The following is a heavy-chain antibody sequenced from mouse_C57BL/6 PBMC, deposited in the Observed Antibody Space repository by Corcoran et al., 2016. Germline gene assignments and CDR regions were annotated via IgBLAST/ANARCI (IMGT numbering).Heavy chain of an antibody. Sequence: QVTLKESGPGIWQSSQTLSLTCSFSGFSLSTSGMGVSCIRQPSGKGLEWLAHIYWDDDKRYNPSLKSRLTSSKDTSRNQVFLKITSVDTADTATSYCARTILYGYYALDYWGQGSSVTVSS. CDR1: GFSLSTSGMG. J-gene: IGHJ4*01. V-gene: IGHV8-12*01. D-gene: IGHD1-1*01. CDR3: ARTILYGYYALDY. CDR2: IYWDDDK.